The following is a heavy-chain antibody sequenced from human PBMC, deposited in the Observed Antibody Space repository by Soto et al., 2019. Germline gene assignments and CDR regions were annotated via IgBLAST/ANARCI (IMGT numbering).Heavy chain of an antibody. CDR2: IGTAGDT. J-gene: IGHJ3*02. CDR3: ARAGMHNWNLLRAFYI. V-gene: IGHV3-13*01. CDR1: GFTFRVYD. D-gene: IGHD1-7*01. Sequence: EVQLVESGGGLVQPGGSLRLSCAASGFTFRVYDMLWVRQGAGTGLEWVSTIGTAGDTYYAGSVKGRFTISRENAKNSMYLQMNNLGAGDTAVYFCARAGMHNWNLLRAFYIGGHGTMVTVS.